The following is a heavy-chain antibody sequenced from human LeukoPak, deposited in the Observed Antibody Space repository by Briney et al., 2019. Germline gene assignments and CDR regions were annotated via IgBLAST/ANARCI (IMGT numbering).Heavy chain of an antibody. CDR2: ISSGSSTI. D-gene: IGHD3-22*01. Sequence: GGSLRLSCAASGFTFSSCSMNWVRQAPGKGLEWVSYISSGSSTIYYADSVKGRFTISRDNAKNSLYLQMNSLRDEDTAVYYCASLGRLYYDSSGYYLDYWGQGALVTVSS. J-gene: IGHJ4*02. CDR3: ASLGRLYYDSSGYYLDY. V-gene: IGHV3-48*02. CDR1: GFTFSSCS.